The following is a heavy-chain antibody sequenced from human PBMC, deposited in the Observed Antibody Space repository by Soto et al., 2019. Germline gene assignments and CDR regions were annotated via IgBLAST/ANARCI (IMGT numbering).Heavy chain of an antibody. Sequence: SETLSVTCTVSGGSISSGVYYWSWIRQHPGKGLEWIGYIYYSGSTYYNPSLKSRVTISVDTSKNQFSLKLSSVTAADTAVYYCARATSRFGVVIPRHNWFDPWGQGTLVTVSS. CDR1: GGSISSGVYY. CDR2: IYYSGST. J-gene: IGHJ5*02. CDR3: ARATSRFGVVIPRHNWFDP. V-gene: IGHV4-31*03. D-gene: IGHD3-3*01.